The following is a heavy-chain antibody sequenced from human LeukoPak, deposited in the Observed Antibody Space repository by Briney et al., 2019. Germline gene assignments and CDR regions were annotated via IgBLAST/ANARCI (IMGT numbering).Heavy chain of an antibody. Sequence: GGSLRLSCAASGFTFSGYGMHWVRQAPGKGLEWVSGISWNSGSIGYADSVKGRFTISRDNAKNSLYLQMNSLRAEDTALYYCVKDGGGRLPAAIRSGWYYGMDVWGQGTTVTVSS. CDR3: VKDGGGRLPAAIRSGWYYGMDV. D-gene: IGHD2-2*02. CDR1: GFTFSGYG. V-gene: IGHV3-9*01. J-gene: IGHJ6*02. CDR2: ISWNSGSI.